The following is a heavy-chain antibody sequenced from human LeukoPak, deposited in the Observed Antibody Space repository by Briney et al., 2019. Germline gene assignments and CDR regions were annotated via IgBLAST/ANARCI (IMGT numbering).Heavy chain of an antibody. Sequence: GGSLRLSCAASGFTFSSHGMNWVRQAPGKGLEWVSSISSSSSYIYYADSVKGRFTISRDNAKNSLYLQMNSLRAEDTAVYYCAREGIVATIFDYYYYMDVWGKGTTVTVSS. CDR3: AREGIVATIFDYYYYMDV. CDR1: GFTFSSHG. D-gene: IGHD5-12*01. V-gene: IGHV3-21*01. J-gene: IGHJ6*03. CDR2: ISSSSSYI.